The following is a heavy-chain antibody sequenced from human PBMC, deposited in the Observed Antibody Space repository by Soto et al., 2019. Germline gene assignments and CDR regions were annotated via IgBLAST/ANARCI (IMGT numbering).Heavy chain of an antibody. D-gene: IGHD3-22*01. Sequence: EVQLLESVGGLVQPGGSLRLSCAASGFTFSSYAMSWVRQAPGKGREWVSAISGSGGSTYYADSVKGRFTISRDNSKNSLYLQMNSVRAVDTSVNYSATSRGYYYDSSGFAWFHPWGQGTLVTVSS. CDR3: ATSRGYYYDSSGFAWFHP. V-gene: IGHV3-23*01. J-gene: IGHJ5*02. CDR1: GFTFSSYA. CDR2: ISGSGGST.